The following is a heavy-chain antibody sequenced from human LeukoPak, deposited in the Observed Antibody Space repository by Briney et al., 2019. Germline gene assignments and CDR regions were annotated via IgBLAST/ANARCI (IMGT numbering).Heavy chain of an antibody. J-gene: IGHJ4*02. V-gene: IGHV4-61*02. Sequence: SETLSLTCSVSGGSVTSGSYYWSWIRQPAGKGLEWIGRISTSGSTNYNPSLKSRVTMSLDTSKNQFSLKLNSLTAADTAVYYCARGAALAIDYWGQGALVTVSS. CDR2: ISTSGST. CDR1: GGSVTSGSYY. D-gene: IGHD2-15*01. CDR3: ARGAALAIDY.